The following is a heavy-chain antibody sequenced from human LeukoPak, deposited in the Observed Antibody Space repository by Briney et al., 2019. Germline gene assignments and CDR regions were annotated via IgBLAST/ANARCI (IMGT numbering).Heavy chain of an antibody. CDR1: GGTFSSYA. V-gene: IGHV1-69*05. D-gene: IGHD2-2*01. Sequence: ASVKVFCKASGGTFSSYAISWVRQAPGQGLEWMGGIIPIFGTANYAQKFQGRVTITTDESTSTAYMELSSLRSEDTAVYYCARVVPAAPRGYYYYMDVWGKGTTVTVSS. J-gene: IGHJ6*03. CDR2: IIPIFGTA. CDR3: ARVVPAAPRGYYYYMDV.